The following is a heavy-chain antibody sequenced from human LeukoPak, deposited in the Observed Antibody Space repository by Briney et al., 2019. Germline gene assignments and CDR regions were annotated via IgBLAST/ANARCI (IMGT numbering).Heavy chain of an antibody. CDR3: ARRATLTYYAMDV. V-gene: IGHV3-30-3*01. Sequence: PGRSLRLSCAASGITFSSYAMHWVRQAPGKGLEWVAVISYDGSNKHYADSVEGRFTISRDNSKNTLDLQMISLRAEDTAVYHCARRATLTYYAMDVWGQGTTVTVSS. D-gene: IGHD1-26*01. CDR1: GITFSSYA. J-gene: IGHJ6*02. CDR2: ISYDGSNK.